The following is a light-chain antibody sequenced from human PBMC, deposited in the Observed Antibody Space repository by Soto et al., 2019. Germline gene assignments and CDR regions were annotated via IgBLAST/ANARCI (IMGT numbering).Light chain of an antibody. CDR1: SSNIGSNT. V-gene: IGLV1-44*01. Sequence: QSVLTQPPSASGTPGQRITISCSGSSSNIGSNTVKWFQQLPGTAPKLLIYSNSQRPSGVPDRFSGSKSGTSASLAISGLQSEDEADYYCAAWDDSLNGVVFGGGTKVTVL. J-gene: IGLJ2*01. CDR2: SNS. CDR3: AAWDDSLNGVV.